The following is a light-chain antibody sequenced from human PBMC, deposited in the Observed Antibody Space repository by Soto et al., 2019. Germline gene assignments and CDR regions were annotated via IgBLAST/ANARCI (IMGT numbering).Light chain of an antibody. CDR1: QTVDNN. CDR2: DAS. CDR3: QQYNRWPLT. Sequence: EVVMTQSPAALSVSPGEGATLSCRASQTVDNNLAWYQQKPGQTPRLLIYDASTRATGISGSFSGSGSGTEFTLTISSLQSEDFAVYYCQQYNRWPLTFGGGTKVDIK. V-gene: IGKV3-15*01. J-gene: IGKJ4*01.